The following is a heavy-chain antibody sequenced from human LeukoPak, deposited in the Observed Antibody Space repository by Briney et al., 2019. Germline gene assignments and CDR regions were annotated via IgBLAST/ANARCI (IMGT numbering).Heavy chain of an antibody. D-gene: IGHD6-13*01. J-gene: IGHJ5*02. CDR3: ARVRSSSWLYNWFDP. V-gene: IGHV4-34*01. CDR1: GGSFSGYY. CDR2: INHSGST. Sequence: KPSETLSLTCAVYGGSFSGYYWSWIRQPPGKGLEWIGEINHSGSTYYNPSLKSRVTISVDTSKNQFSLKLSSVTAADTAVYYCARVRSSSWLYNWFDPWGQGTLVTVSS.